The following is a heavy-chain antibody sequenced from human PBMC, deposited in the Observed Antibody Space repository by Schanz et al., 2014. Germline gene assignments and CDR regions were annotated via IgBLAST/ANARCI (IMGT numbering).Heavy chain of an antibody. D-gene: IGHD3-10*01. V-gene: IGHV4-31*03. CDR2: ISYSGST. CDR1: GGSVSSGGDY. Sequence: QVQLQESGPGLVKPSQTLSLTCTVSGGSVSSGGDYWSWIRQHPGKGLEWIGFISYSGSTYYNPSLKSRVTISVDTSKTQFSLILSSATAADTAVYYCARGGYGSGSYREFDYWGQGTLVTVSS. CDR3: ARGGYGSGSYREFDY. J-gene: IGHJ4*02.